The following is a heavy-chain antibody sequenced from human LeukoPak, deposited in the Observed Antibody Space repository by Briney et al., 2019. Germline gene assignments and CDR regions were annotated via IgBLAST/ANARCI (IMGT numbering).Heavy chain of an antibody. D-gene: IGHD6-19*01. CDR3: AKQPRQWLSPFDY. CDR2: INSDGSNT. V-gene: IGHV3-23*01. Sequence: GGSLRLSCAASGFTFSSYAMSWVRQAPGKGLVWVSGINSDGSNTKYADSVKGRFTISRDNSNNTLFLQMSSLRAADTAVYYCAKQPRQWLSPFDYWGQGTLVTVSS. J-gene: IGHJ4*02. CDR1: GFTFSSYA.